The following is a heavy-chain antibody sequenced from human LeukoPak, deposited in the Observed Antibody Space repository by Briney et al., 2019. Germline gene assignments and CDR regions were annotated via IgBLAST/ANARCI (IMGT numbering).Heavy chain of an antibody. D-gene: IGHD3/OR15-3a*01. CDR3: ARQTGSGLFILP. J-gene: IGHJ4*02. V-gene: IGHV4-39*01. CDR1: GCSISSSNYY. CDR2: IYYSGNT. Sequence: PSETLSLTCTVSGCSISSSNYYWGWIRQPPGKGLEWIGSIYYSGNTYYNASLESQVSISIDTSKNQFSLRLTSVTAADTAVYYCARQTGSGLFILPGGQGTLVTVSS.